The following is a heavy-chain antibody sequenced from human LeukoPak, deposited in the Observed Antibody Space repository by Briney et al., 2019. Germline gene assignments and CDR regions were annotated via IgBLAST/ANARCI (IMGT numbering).Heavy chain of an antibody. J-gene: IGHJ4*02. Sequence: GGSLRLSCAASGFTFSSYEMNWVRQAPGKGLEWVSSISSSSSYIYYADSVKGRFTISRDNAKNSLYLQMNSLRAEDTAVYYCATRYCSGGSCNLPNDYWGQGTLVTVSS. CDR1: GFTFSSYE. CDR3: ATRYCSGGSCNLPNDY. D-gene: IGHD2-15*01. CDR2: ISSSSSYI. V-gene: IGHV3-21*01.